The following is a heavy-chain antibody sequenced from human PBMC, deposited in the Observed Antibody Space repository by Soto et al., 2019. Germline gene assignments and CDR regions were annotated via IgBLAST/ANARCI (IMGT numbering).Heavy chain of an antibody. Sequence: PGGSLRLSCAASGFTVSSNYMSWVRQAPGKGLEWVSVIYSGGSTYYADSVKGRFTISRDNSKNTLYLQMNSLRAEDTAVYYCARDCTNGVCYKGEGFDPWGQGTLVTVSS. D-gene: IGHD2-8*01. CDR2: IYSGGST. V-gene: IGHV3-66*01. CDR3: ARDCTNGVCYKGEGFDP. J-gene: IGHJ5*02. CDR1: GFTVSSNY.